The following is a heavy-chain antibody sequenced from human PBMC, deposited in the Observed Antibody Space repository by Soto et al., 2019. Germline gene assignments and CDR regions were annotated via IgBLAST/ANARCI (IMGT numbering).Heavy chain of an antibody. V-gene: IGHV2-5*02. CDR2: IYWDDDK. Sequence: QITLKEAGPTLVKPTQTLTLTCPFSGFSLTTSGVGVGWIRQPPGKALEWLALIYWDDDKRYSPSLKSRLTITNDTSKNLVVLTMTNMYPADTAIYFGAHRTTQLTWSFDLWGQRTLVNV. CDR1: GFSLTTSGVG. D-gene: IGHD2-2*01. J-gene: IGHJ5*02. CDR3: AHRTTQLTWSFDL.